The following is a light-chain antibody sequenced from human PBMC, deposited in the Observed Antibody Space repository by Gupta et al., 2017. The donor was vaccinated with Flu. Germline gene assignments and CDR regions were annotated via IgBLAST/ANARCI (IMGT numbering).Light chain of an antibody. CDR2: DAS. Sequence: IVLTHSPATLSLSPGERATLPCRASQSVSSYLAWYQQKPGQAPRLLIYDASNRATGIPARFSGSGSGTDFTLTISSLEPEDFAVYYCQQRSNWPGTFGQGTKVEIK. J-gene: IGKJ1*01. CDR1: QSVSSY. V-gene: IGKV3-11*01. CDR3: QQRSNWPGT.